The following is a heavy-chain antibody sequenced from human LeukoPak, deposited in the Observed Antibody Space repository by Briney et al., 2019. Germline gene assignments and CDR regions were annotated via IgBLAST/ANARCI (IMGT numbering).Heavy chain of an antibody. CDR3: TSYCSGGSCPYYYYYMDV. Sequence: GGSLRLSCAASGFTFSGSAMHWVRQASGKGLEWVSRIRSKANSYATAYAASVKGGFTISRDDSKNTAYLQMNSLKTEDTAVYYCTSYCSGGSCPYYYYYMDVWGKGTMVTVSS. CDR2: IRSKANSYAT. D-gene: IGHD2-15*01. V-gene: IGHV3-73*01. CDR1: GFTFSGSA. J-gene: IGHJ6*03.